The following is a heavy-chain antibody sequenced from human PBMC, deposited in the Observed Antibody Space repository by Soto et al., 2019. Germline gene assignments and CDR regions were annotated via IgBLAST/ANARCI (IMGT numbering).Heavy chain of an antibody. D-gene: IGHD5-18*01. CDR3: ARDGYGERYGYAALYS. CDR2: ISYDGSNK. Sequence: PGGSLRLSCAASGFTFSSYGMHWVRQAPGKGLEWVAVISYDGSNKYYADSVKGRFTISRDTSKNTLFLQMNNLRTEDTAVYYSARDGYGERYGYAALYSWRQATPVSVSS. J-gene: IGHJ4*02. CDR1: GFTFSSYG. V-gene: IGHV3-30*03.